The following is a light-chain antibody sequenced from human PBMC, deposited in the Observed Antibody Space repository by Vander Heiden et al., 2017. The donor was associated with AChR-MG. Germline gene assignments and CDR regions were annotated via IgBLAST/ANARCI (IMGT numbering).Light chain of an antibody. CDR2: DVT. V-gene: IGLV2-11*01. CDR1: GSDVGGYNY. J-gene: IGLJ2*01. Sequence: QSARTQPGPVAGSPGQAVTISCTGAGSDVGGYNYVSWYQQHPGKAPKLMIDDVTKRPSGVPDRFSGSKSGNTASLTISGLQAEDEADYYCCSYAGSFVVFGGGTKLTVL. CDR3: CSYAGSFVV.